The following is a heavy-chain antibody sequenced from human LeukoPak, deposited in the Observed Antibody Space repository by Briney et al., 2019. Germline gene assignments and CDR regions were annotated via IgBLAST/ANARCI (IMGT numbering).Heavy chain of an antibody. CDR1: GGSISSYY. D-gene: IGHD2-2*01. CDR2: IYYSGST. CDR3: ARGGCSSTSCATDWFDP. J-gene: IGHJ5*02. Sequence: PSETLSLTCTVSGGSISSYYWSWIRQPPGKGLEWIGYIYYSGSTNYNPSLKSRATISVDTSKNQFSLKLSSVTAADTAVYYCARGGCSSTSCATDWFDPWGQGTLVTVSS. V-gene: IGHV4-59*01.